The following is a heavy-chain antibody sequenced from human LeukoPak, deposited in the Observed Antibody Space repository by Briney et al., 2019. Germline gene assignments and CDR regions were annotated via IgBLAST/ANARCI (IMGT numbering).Heavy chain of an antibody. Sequence: PGGSLRLSCAASGFTFSSYAMSWVRQAPGKGLEWVSASSGSGGRTYYVDSVKGRFIISRENSKRTQYLQMNSLRAEDTAEYYCAKDSSGGYWLKEVWGQGTVVTVSS. CDR3: AKDSSGGYWLKEV. V-gene: IGHV3-23*01. CDR1: GFTFSSYA. CDR2: SSGSGGRT. D-gene: IGHD6-19*01. J-gene: IGHJ4*02.